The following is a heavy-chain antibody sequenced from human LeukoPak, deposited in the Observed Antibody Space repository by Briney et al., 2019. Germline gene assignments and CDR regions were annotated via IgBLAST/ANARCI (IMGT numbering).Heavy chain of an antibody. CDR3: ANALGAHYFDP. Sequence: PGGSLRLSCAASGFTFSTHWMIWLRQAPGKGLEWVANIKQDGSEKYYVDSVKGRFIISRDNAKNSLYLQMNSLRAEDTAVYYCANALGAHYFDPWGQGTLVTVSS. CDR2: IKQDGSEK. D-gene: IGHD1-26*01. V-gene: IGHV3-7*05. J-gene: IGHJ4*02. CDR1: GFTFSTHW.